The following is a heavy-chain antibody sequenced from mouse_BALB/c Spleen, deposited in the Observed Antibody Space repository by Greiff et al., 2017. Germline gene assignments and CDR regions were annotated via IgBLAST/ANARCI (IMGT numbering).Heavy chain of an antibody. CDR3: ARGYYNAMDY. Sequence: EVKLLESGAELVKPGASVKLSCTASGFNIKDTYMHWVKQRPEQGLEWIGRIDPANGNTKYDPKFQGKATITADTSSNTAYLQLSSLTSEDTAVYYCARGYYNAMDYWGQGTSVTVSS. CDR1: GFNIKDTY. J-gene: IGHJ4*01. V-gene: IGHV14-3*02. D-gene: IGHD2-12*01. CDR2: IDPANGNT.